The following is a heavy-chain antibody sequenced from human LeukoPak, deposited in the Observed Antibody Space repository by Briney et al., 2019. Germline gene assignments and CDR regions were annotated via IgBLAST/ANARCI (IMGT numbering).Heavy chain of an antibody. V-gene: IGHV4-59*08. J-gene: IGHJ6*02. Sequence: SETLSLTCTVSGRSISSYYWSWIRQPPGKGLELVGYIYYNGITNYNPSLESRVTISVDTSKNQFSLKLSSVTAADTAVYYCTRHDAVPVIGHGMGVWGQGTTVTVSS. CDR2: IYYNGIT. CDR1: GRSISSYY. D-gene: IGHD3-16*02. CDR3: TRHDAVPVIGHGMGV.